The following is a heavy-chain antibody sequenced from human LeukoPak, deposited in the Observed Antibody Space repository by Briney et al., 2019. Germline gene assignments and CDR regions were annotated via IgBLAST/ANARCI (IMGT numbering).Heavy chain of an antibody. CDR3: ARHSSSWWRFDY. V-gene: IGHV4-61*01. J-gene: IGHJ4*02. CDR1: GASVSSSTYS. D-gene: IGHD6-13*01. Sequence: SETLSLTCAVSGASVSSSTYSWSWIRQPPGKTLEWIAYIYYSGSTTYNPSLKSRVTISLDTSKNQFSLKLTSVTAADTAVYYCARHSSSWWRFDYWGQGTLVTVSS. CDR2: IYYSGST.